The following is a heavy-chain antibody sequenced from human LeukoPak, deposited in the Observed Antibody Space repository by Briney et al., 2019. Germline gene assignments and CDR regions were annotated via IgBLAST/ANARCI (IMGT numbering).Heavy chain of an antibody. V-gene: IGHV4-31*03. J-gene: IGHJ4*02. Sequence: SQTLSLTCTVSGGSISSGGYYWSRIRQHPGKGLEWIGYIYYSGSTYYNPSLKSRVTISVDTSKNQFSLKLSSVTAADTAVYYCARLRYCSSTSCYTRLDYWGQGTLVTVSS. CDR2: IYYSGST. D-gene: IGHD2-2*02. CDR1: GGSISSGGYY. CDR3: ARLRYCSSTSCYTRLDY.